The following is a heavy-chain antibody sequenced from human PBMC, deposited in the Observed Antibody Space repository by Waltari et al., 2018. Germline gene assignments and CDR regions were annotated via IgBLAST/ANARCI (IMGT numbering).Heavy chain of an antibody. CDR3: ARGRAARLTRYYYYGMDV. Sequence: QVQLQQWRAGLLKPSETLSLTCAVYGGSFRGYSWSWIRQPPGKGLEWIGEINHSGSTNYNPSLKSRVTISVDTSKNQFSLKLSSVTAADTAVYYCARGRAARLTRYYYYGMDVWGQGTTVTVSS. V-gene: IGHV4-34*01. J-gene: IGHJ6*02. D-gene: IGHD6-6*01. CDR1: GGSFRGYS. CDR2: INHSGST.